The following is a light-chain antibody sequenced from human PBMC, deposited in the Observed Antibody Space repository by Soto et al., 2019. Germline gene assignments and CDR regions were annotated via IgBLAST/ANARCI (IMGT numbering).Light chain of an antibody. Sequence: QSVLTQPASVSGSPGQSITISCTGTSSDVGGYDFVSWYRHHTGKAPKLIISEVSNRPSGVSNRFSGSKSGNTASLTISGLQAEDEADYYCSSYTTPTTRLVFGGGTKVTVL. CDR3: SSYTTPTTRLV. J-gene: IGLJ3*02. CDR2: EVS. V-gene: IGLV2-14*01. CDR1: SSDVGGYDF.